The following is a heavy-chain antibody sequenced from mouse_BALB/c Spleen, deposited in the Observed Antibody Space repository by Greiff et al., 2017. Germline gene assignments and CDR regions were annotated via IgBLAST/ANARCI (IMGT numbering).Heavy chain of an antibody. Sequence: QVQLKQSGAELVRPGASVTLSCKASGYTFTDYEMHWVKQTPVHGLEWIGAIDPETGGTAYNQKFKGQATLTADKSSSTAYMELRSLTSEDSAVYYCTRSGYNPVADWGQGTLVTVSA. D-gene: IGHD1-3*01. CDR2: IDPETGGT. J-gene: IGHJ3*01. CDR1: GYTFTDYE. V-gene: IGHV1-15*01. CDR3: TRSGYNPVAD.